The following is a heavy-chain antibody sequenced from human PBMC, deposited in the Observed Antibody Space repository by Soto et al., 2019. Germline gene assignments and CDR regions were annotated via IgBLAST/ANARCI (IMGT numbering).Heavy chain of an antibody. D-gene: IGHD4-17*01. Sequence: QVPLVQSGAEVKKPGSSVKVSCKASGGTFSSYTISWVRPAPGQGLEWMGRIIPILGIANYAQKFQGRVTITADKSTSTAYMELSSLRSEDTAVYYCARRGDYGDYPSPHDAFDIWGQGTMVTVSS. CDR3: ARRGDYGDYPSPHDAFDI. CDR1: GGTFSSYT. CDR2: IIPILGIA. J-gene: IGHJ3*02. V-gene: IGHV1-69*02.